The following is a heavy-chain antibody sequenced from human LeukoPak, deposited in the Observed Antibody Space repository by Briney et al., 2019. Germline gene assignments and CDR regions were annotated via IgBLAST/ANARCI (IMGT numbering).Heavy chain of an antibody. CDR1: GGSISSYY. D-gene: IGHD4-17*01. CDR2: IYYSGST. CDR3: ARVWTTADTGGYYYYGMDV. J-gene: IGHJ6*02. V-gene: IGHV4-59*01. Sequence: SETLSLTCTVSGGSISSYYWSWIRQPPGKGLEWIGYIYYSGSTNYNPSLKSRVTISVDTSKNQFSLKLSSVTAADTAVYYCARVWTTADTGGYYYYGMDVWGQGTTVTVSS.